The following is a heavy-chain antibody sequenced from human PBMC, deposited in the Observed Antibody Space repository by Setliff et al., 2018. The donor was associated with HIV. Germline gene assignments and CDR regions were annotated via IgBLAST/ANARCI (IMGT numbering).Heavy chain of an antibody. CDR1: GFTFSTYW. D-gene: IGHD6-19*01. CDR2: IKQDGSEE. CDR3: TKDHLSGWASDC. V-gene: IGHV3-7*01. Sequence: LRLSCAASGFTFSTYWMIWVRQAPGRGLEWVAKIKQDGSEEYYVDSVKGRFTISRDNAKNSVYLQMNSLRVEDTAMYYCTKDHLSGWASDCWGQGTLVTVSS. J-gene: IGHJ4*02.